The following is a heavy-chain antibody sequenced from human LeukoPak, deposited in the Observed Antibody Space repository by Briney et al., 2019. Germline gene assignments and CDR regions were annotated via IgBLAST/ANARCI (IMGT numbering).Heavy chain of an antibody. Sequence: TSETLSLTCTVSGGSISSSSYYWGWIRQPPGKGLEWIGSIYYSGSTYYNPSLKSRVTISVDTSKSQFSLKLSSVTAADTAVYYCARQWRRFSSGWYFDYWGQGTLVTVSS. CDR3: ARQWRRFSSGWYFDY. D-gene: IGHD6-19*01. CDR2: IYYSGST. J-gene: IGHJ4*02. CDR1: GGSISSSSYY. V-gene: IGHV4-39*01.